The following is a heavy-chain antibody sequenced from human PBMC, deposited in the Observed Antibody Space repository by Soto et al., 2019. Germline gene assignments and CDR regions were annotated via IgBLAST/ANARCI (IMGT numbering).Heavy chain of an antibody. Sequence: GGSLRLSCAASGFIFENFGMSWVRQAPGKGLEWISSISGSGFKKYYADSVKGRFTISRDNSKSTVYLELNNLSAEDTAVYHCAKNQGVALVPLPTVDWFDPWGQGSLATVPS. J-gene: IGHJ5*02. CDR3: AKNQGVALVPLPTVDWFDP. CDR1: GFIFENFG. V-gene: IGHV3-23*01. CDR2: ISGSGFKK. D-gene: IGHD1-26*01.